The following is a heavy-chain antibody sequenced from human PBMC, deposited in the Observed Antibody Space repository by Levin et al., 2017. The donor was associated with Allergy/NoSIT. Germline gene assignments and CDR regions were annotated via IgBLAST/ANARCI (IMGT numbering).Heavy chain of an antibody. Sequence: SETLSLTCAVYGGSFSGYYWSWIRQPPGKGLEWIGEINHSGSTNYNPSLKSRVTISVDTSKNQFSLKLSSVTAADTAVYYCARGLLNDYWGQGTLVTVSS. CDR1: GGSFSGYY. J-gene: IGHJ4*02. CDR2: INHSGST. V-gene: IGHV4-34*01. CDR3: ARGLLNDY.